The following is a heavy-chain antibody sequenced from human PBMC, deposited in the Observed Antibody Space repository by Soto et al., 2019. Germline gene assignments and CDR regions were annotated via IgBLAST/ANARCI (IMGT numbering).Heavy chain of an antibody. V-gene: IGHV3-30-3*01. Sequence: QVQLVESGGGVVQPGRSLRLSCAASGFTFSSYAMHWVRQAPGKGLEWVAVISYDGSNKYDADSVKGRFTISRDNSKNTLYLQMNSLGAEDTAVYYCARGGSGWYKDVRGDYWGQGSLVTVSS. CDR3: ARGGSGWYKDVRGDY. D-gene: IGHD6-19*01. CDR1: GFTFSSYA. J-gene: IGHJ4*02. CDR2: ISYDGSNK.